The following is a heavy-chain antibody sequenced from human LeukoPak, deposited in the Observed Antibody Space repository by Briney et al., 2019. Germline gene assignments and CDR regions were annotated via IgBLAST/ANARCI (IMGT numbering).Heavy chain of an antibody. CDR3: AREVLVYTAMVGFDP. J-gene: IGHJ5*02. CDR1: GFTFSDYG. CDR2: IWYDGSNK. V-gene: IGHV3-33*01. D-gene: IGHD5-18*01. Sequence: GGSLRLFCAASGFTFSDYGMHWVRQAPGKGLEWVAVIWYDGSNKYYADSVKGRFTISRDNSKNTLYMQMNSLRGEDTAVYYCAREVLVYTAMVGFDPWGQGTLVTVTS.